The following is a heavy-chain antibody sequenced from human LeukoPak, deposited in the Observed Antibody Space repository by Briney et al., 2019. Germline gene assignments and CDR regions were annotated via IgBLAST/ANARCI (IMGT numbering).Heavy chain of an antibody. CDR1: GYSFTGYY. J-gene: IGHJ5*02. D-gene: IGHD4-17*01. Sequence: ASVMLSCKASGYSFTGYYLHWVRQAPGQGLEWMGWINPKSGDTNYAEKFQDRVTLTRDTSTSTAYMELTNLRSDDTAVYYCARPNGDYYNWFDPWGQGTLVTVSS. CDR2: INPKSGDT. CDR3: ARPNGDYYNWFDP. V-gene: IGHV1-2*02.